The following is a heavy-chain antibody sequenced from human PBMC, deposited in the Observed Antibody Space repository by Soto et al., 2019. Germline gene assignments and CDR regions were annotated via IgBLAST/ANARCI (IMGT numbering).Heavy chain of an antibody. J-gene: IGHJ4*02. Sequence: PSETLSLTCAVSGDSVTSNVWWSWVRQPPGKGLEWIGEAYHNGLTDYNPSLKSRVTMSVDTSKNEFSLKLTSLTAADTAIYYCASDAEVPGASDRFDYCGQGTLVTVYS. V-gene: IGHV4-4*02. CDR1: GDSVTSNVW. CDR2: AYHNGLT. CDR3: ASDAEVPGASDRFDY.